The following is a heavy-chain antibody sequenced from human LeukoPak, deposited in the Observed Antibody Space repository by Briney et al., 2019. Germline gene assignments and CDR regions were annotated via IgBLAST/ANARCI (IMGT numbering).Heavy chain of an antibody. Sequence: SETLSLTCTVSGGSISSGGYYWSWIRQHPGKGLEWIGYIYYSGSTYYNPSLKSRVTMSVDTSKNQFSLKLSSVTAADTAVYYCARDESDRPIFGYYYMDVWGKGTTVTVSS. D-gene: IGHD3-3*01. J-gene: IGHJ6*03. CDR2: IYYSGST. CDR3: ARDESDRPIFGYYYMDV. V-gene: IGHV4-31*03. CDR1: GGSISSGGYY.